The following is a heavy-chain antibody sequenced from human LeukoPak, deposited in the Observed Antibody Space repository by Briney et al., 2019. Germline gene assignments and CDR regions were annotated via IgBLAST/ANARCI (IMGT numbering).Heavy chain of an antibody. D-gene: IGHD5-24*01. J-gene: IGHJ4*02. CDR3: TRVGYIDEGIDY. Sequence: GGSLRLSCVASGFPLSSYWMTWVRQAPGKGLEWVANIKQDGSKKSYVDSVKGRFTISRDNAKNSLYLQMNSLRAEDTAIYYCTRVGYIDEGIDYWGQGTLVTVSS. CDR1: GFPLSSYW. CDR2: IKQDGSKK. V-gene: IGHV3-7*04.